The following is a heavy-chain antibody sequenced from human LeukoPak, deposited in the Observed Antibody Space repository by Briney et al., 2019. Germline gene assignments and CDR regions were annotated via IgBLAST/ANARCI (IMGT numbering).Heavy chain of an antibody. J-gene: IGHJ3*02. CDR1: GGSFSNYY. V-gene: IGHV4-34*01. Sequence: PSETLSLTCAVYGGSFSNYYWSWIRQPPGKGLEWMGEINHSGSSKYNPSLKSRGTISIDTSKNQLSLTLSSVTAADTAVYSCVRHVPLAFDIWGQGTKVTVSS. CDR3: VRHVPLAFDI. CDR2: INHSGSS.